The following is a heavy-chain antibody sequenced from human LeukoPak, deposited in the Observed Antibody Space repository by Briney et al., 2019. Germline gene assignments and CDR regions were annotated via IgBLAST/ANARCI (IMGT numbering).Heavy chain of an antibody. J-gene: IGHJ3*02. Sequence: ASVKVSCKASRYTFTTYHIHWVRQAPGQGLEWMGIMNPSAGTTNYAQKFQGRLTMTRDTSTTTVYTELTSLRSEDTAVYYCARAYNWNDAFDMWGQGTVVTVSS. CDR1: RYTFTTYH. CDR3: ARAYNWNDAFDM. D-gene: IGHD1-1*01. CDR2: MNPSAGTT. V-gene: IGHV1-46*01.